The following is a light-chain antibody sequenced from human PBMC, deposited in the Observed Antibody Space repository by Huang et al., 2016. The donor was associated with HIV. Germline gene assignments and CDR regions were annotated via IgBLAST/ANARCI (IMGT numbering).Light chain of an antibody. V-gene: IGKV1-33*01. CDR1: RHLYSY. CDR3: QQYDSLPRT. CDR2: DAA. Sequence: DIQMTQSPSSLSASIGERVTITCRASRHLYSYLNWYQHRPGKAPKLLIYDAANLEVGVPSRFSGSGSGRNFTLIISSLQPEDFATYYCQQYDSLPRTFGPGTKV. J-gene: IGKJ3*01.